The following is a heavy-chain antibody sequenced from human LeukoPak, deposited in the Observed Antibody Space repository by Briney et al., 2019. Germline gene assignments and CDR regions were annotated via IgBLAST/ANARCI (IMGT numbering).Heavy chain of an antibody. CDR3: ARGVVVAATHFDY. Sequence: SETLSLTCTVSGGSISSYYWSWIRQPPGEGLEWIGYIYYSGSTNYNPSLKSRVTISVDTSKNQFSLKLSSVTAADTAVYYCARGVVVAATHFDYWGQGTLVTVSS. J-gene: IGHJ4*02. V-gene: IGHV4-59*01. D-gene: IGHD2-15*01. CDR1: GGSISSYY. CDR2: IYYSGST.